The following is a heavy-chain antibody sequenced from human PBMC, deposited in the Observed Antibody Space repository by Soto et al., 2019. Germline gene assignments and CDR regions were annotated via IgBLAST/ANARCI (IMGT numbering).Heavy chain of an antibody. D-gene: IGHD2-21*02. V-gene: IGHV1-69*02. J-gene: IGHJ4*01. CDR3: ARVAAYSVRDCYLYYFPY. CDR1: GGTFSSYT. Sequence: QVQLVQSGAEVKKPGSSVKVSCKASGGTFSSYTISWVRQAPGQGLEWMGKIIPILGIANYAQKFQGRVTITADKSTITAYMELSSLRSDDTAVYYCARVAAYSVRDCYLYYFPYLSHGTLVTVSS. CDR2: IIPILGIA.